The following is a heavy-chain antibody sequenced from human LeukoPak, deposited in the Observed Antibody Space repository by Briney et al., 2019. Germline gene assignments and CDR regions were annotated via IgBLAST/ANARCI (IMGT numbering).Heavy chain of an antibody. Sequence: GGSLRLSCAASGFTFSDYHMSWIRQAPGKGLEWVSYISSSGSTIYYADSVKGRFTISRDNAKNSLYLQMNSLRAEDTAVYYCAREIYDILTGWDYYYYYMDVWGKGTTVTVSS. CDR3: AREIYDILTGWDYYYYYMDV. J-gene: IGHJ6*03. CDR2: ISSSGSTI. V-gene: IGHV3-11*04. D-gene: IGHD3-9*01. CDR1: GFTFSDYH.